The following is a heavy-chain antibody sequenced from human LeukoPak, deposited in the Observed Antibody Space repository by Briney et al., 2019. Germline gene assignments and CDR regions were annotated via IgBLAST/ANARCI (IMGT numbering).Heavy chain of an antibody. CDR2: INHSGST. CDR1: GGSFNGYY. D-gene: IGHD2-15*01. CDR3: ARGGGLYCSGGSCYDRDAFDI. V-gene: IGHV4-34*01. Sequence: SETLSLTCAVYGGSFNGYYWSWIRQPPGKGLEWIGEINHSGSTNYNPSLKSRVTISVDTSKNQFSLKLSSVTAADTAVYYCARGGGLYCSGGSCYDRDAFDIWGQGTMVTVSS. J-gene: IGHJ3*02.